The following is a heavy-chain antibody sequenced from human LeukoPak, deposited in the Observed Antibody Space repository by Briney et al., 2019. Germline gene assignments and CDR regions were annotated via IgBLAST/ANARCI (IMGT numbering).Heavy chain of an antibody. CDR3: ARGGKLGSYYNHDAFDI. Sequence: GGSLRLSCAASEFTFSDYSMNWVRQAPGKGLEWVSSISSSSSYIYYADSVKGRFTISRDNAKNSLYLQMNSLRAEDTAVYYCARGGKLGSYYNHDAFDIWGQGTMVTVSS. CDR1: EFTFSDYS. CDR2: ISSSSSYI. D-gene: IGHD1-26*01. J-gene: IGHJ3*02. V-gene: IGHV3-21*01.